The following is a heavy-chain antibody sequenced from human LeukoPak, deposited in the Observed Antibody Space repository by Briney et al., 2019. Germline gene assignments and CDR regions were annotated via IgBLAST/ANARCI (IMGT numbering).Heavy chain of an antibody. V-gene: IGHV1-24*01. CDR3: ARAFGGYNLLFDY. J-gene: IGHJ4*02. CDR2: FDPEDGET. D-gene: IGHD5-24*01. CDR1: GYTLTELS. Sequence: GASVKVSCKVSGYTLTELSMHWVRQVPGKGLEWMGGFDPEDGETIYAQKFQGRVTMTEDTSTDTAYMELSSLRAEDTAVYYCARAFGGYNLLFDYWGQGTLVTVSS.